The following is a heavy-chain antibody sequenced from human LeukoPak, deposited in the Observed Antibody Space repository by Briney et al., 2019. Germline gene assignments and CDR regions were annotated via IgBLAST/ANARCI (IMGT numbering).Heavy chain of an antibody. V-gene: IGHV1-18*01. CDR2: ISAYNGNT. CDR1: GYTFITYG. CDR3: ARAHQRDSAMIY. D-gene: IGHD2-2*01. J-gene: IGHJ4*02. Sequence: GASVKVSCKASGYTFITYGITWVRQAPGQGLEWMGWISAYNGNTNYAQKLQGRVTMTTDTSTSTAYMELRSLRSDDTAVYYCARAHQRDSAMIYRGQGSLVTVSS.